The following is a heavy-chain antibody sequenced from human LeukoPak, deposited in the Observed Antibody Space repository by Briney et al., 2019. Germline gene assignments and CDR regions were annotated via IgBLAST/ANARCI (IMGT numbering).Heavy chain of an antibody. Sequence: SETLSLTCAVYGGSFSGYYWSWIRQPPGKGLEGIGEINHSGSTNYNPSLTSRVTISVDTSKNQFSLKLSSVTAADTAVYYCARASRYCSGGSCYSRAINWFDPWGQGTLVTVSS. CDR2: INHSGST. CDR3: ARASRYCSGGSCYSRAINWFDP. CDR1: GGSFSGYY. J-gene: IGHJ5*02. D-gene: IGHD2-15*01. V-gene: IGHV4-34*01.